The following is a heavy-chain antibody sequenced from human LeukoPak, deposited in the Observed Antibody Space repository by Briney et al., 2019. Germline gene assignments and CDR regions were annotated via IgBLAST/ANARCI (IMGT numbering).Heavy chain of an antibody. CDR2: ISYHGSDK. Sequence: GGSLRLSCAASGFTFSSYVMHWVRQAPGKGLEWVAVISYHGSDKYYADSVQGRFTISRDNSNNMLYLQMSSLRYEDTAVYFCAKVYTLMRGTPENWFDPWGQGTLVTVSS. J-gene: IGHJ5*02. CDR1: GFTFSSYV. D-gene: IGHD3-9*01. CDR3: AKVYTLMRGTPENWFDP. V-gene: IGHV3-30*18.